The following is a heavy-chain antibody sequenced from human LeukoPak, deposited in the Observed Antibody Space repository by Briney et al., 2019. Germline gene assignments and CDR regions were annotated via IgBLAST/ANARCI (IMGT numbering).Heavy chain of an antibody. J-gene: IGHJ6*02. CDR2: ISSSSSYI. Sequence: KAGGPLRLSCAASGFTFSSYSMNWVRQAPGKGLEWVSSISSSSSYIYYADSVKGRFTISRDNAKNSLYLQMNSLRAEDTAVYYCARMIFGVVPSYGMDVWGQGTTVTVSS. CDR3: ARMIFGVVPSYGMDV. CDR1: GFTFSSYS. D-gene: IGHD3-3*01. V-gene: IGHV3-21*01.